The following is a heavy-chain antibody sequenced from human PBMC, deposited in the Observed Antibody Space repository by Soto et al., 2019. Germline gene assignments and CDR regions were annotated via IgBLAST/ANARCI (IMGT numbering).Heavy chain of an antibody. J-gene: IGHJ4*02. CDR1: GYTFTSYG. D-gene: IGHD5-18*01. CDR2: ISAYNGNT. V-gene: IGHV1-18*01. CDR3: AREDTAIFDYFDY. Sequence: ASVKVSCKASGYTFTSYGISWVRQAPGQGLEWMGWISAYNGNTNYAQKLQGRVTMTTDTSTSTAYMELSSVTAADTAVYYCAREDTAIFDYFDYWGQGTLVTVSS.